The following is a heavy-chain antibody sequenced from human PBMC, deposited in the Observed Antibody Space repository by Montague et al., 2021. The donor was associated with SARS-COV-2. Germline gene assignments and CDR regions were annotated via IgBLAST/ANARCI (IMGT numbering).Heavy chain of an antibody. V-gene: IGHV4-4*02. D-gene: IGHD3-16*01. CDR1: GGSITSDNW. CDR2: IYHSGTT. CDR3: ALPLGGARFDP. Sequence: SETLSLTCAVSGGSITSDNWWTWVRQSPGKGLKWIGEIYHSGTTNYNPSLLSRLTISIDKSRNHLSLNLTSVTAADTAIYYCALPLGGARFDPWGQGILVTVSS. J-gene: IGHJ5*02.